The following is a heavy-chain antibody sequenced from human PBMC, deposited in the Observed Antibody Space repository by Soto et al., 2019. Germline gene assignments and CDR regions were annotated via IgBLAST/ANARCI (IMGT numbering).Heavy chain of an antibody. D-gene: IGHD3-16*01. CDR1: GFTFSSYA. CDR3: ASRGRGSYYDY. V-gene: IGHV3-23*01. CDR2: ISGSGDST. J-gene: IGHJ4*02. Sequence: EVQLLESGGGLVQPGGSLRLSCAASGFTFSSYAMRWVRQAPVKGLEWVSAISGSGDSTYYADSVKGRLPISRDNSKNTLHLQMNCLRAEDTAVYYCASRGRGSYYDYWGQGTLVMVSS.